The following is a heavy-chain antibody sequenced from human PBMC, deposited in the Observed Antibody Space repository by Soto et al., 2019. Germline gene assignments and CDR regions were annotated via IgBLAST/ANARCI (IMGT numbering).Heavy chain of an antibody. CDR3: AKDGAPSIAAAADGMDV. J-gene: IGHJ6*02. CDR1: GFTFDDYT. Sequence: PGGSLRLSCAASGFTFDDYTMHWGRQAPGKGLEWVSLISWDGGSTYYADSVKGRFTISRDNSKNSLYLQMNSLRTEDTALYYCAKDGAPSIAAAADGMDVWGQGTTVTVS. D-gene: IGHD6-13*01. V-gene: IGHV3-43*01. CDR2: ISWDGGST.